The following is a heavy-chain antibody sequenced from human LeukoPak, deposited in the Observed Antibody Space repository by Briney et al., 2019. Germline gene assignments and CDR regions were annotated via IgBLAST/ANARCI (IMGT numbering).Heavy chain of an antibody. CDR1: GGSISSYY. V-gene: IGHV4-59*08. Sequence: PSETLSLTCTVSGGSISSYYWSWIRQPPGKGLEWIGYIYYSGSTNYNPSLKSRVTISVDTSKNQFSLKLTSVTAADSAVYYCARHHDSGYYYFDDWGQGTLVTVSS. D-gene: IGHD3-22*01. CDR2: IYYSGST. J-gene: IGHJ4*02. CDR3: ARHHDSGYYYFDD.